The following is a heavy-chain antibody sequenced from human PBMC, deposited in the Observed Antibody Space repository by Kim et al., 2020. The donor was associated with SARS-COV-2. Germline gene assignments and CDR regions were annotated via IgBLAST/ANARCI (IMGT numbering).Heavy chain of an antibody. D-gene: IGHD3-10*01. J-gene: IGHJ3*01. Sequence: GGSLRLSCAASGFTFSNAWMSWVRQAPGKGLEWVGRIKSETDGGATDYAAPVEGRFTISRDESESTLYLQMSGLKTEDSAGYFCTTHAHGVPGQLLFGELCFDFWGRGTTVTVSS. CDR2: IKSETDGGAT. V-gene: IGHV3-15*01. CDR3: TTHAHGVPGQLLFGELCFDF. CDR1: GFTFSNAW.